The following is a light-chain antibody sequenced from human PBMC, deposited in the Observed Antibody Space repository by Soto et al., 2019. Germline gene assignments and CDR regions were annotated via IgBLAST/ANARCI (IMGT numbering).Light chain of an antibody. CDR2: DAS. J-gene: IGKJ1*01. CDR1: QSVSSN. V-gene: IGKV3-15*01. Sequence: EIVMTQSPATLSVSPGERATLSCRASQSVSSNLAGYQQKPGQAPRLLIYDASTRATGIPARFSGSGSGTEFTLTISSLQSEDFAVYYCQQYNNWPPWTFGQGTKVEIK. CDR3: QQYNNWPPWT.